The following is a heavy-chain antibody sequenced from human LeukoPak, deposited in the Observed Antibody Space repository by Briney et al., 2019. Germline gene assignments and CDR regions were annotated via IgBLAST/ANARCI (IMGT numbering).Heavy chain of an antibody. CDR3: SASRPHYGDYYGLDV. J-gene: IGHJ6*02. V-gene: IGHV3-30*03. D-gene: IGHD4/OR15-4a*01. CDR2: ISYDGSHK. CDR1: GFTFSSYG. Sequence: GGSLRLACAASGFTFSSYGMHWVRQAPGKGLEWVAVISYDGSHKYSADSVKGRFTISRDNSKNTLYLQMNSLRTEDTAVYFCSASRPHYGDYYGLDVWGHGTTVTVSS.